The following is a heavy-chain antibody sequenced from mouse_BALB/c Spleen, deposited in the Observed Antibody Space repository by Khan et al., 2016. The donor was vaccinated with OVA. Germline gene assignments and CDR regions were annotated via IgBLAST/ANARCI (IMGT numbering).Heavy chain of an antibody. CDR2: INPSNGYT. CDR3: VRDGAYHRNDGWFAY. Sequence: QVQLKESGAELARPGASVKMSCKASGYTFTSYTIHWIKKRPGQGLEWIGYINPSNGYTNYNQKFKDKATLTTDKSSTTAYLQLSSLPSDDSAVYNCVRDGAYHRNDGWFAYWGQGTLVTVSA. CDR1: GYTFTSYT. J-gene: IGHJ3*01. D-gene: IGHD2-14*01. V-gene: IGHV1-4*01.